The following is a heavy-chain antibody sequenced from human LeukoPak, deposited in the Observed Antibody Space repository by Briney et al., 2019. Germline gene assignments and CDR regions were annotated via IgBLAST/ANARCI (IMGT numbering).Heavy chain of an antibody. CDR1: GFTFTNYG. Sequence: GGSLRLSCAASGFTFTNYGMNWVRQAPGKGLEWVSVINNSGGNTFYADSVKGRFIISRDNSKSTLYLQMSRLRAEDTAVYYCARSLKWNLVGFDYWGQGTLVTVSS. J-gene: IGHJ4*02. D-gene: IGHD1-1*01. CDR2: INNSGGNT. V-gene: IGHV3-23*01. CDR3: ARSLKWNLVGFDY.